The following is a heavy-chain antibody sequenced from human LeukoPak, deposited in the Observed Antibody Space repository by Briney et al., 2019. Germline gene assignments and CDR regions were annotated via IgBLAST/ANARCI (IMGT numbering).Heavy chain of an antibody. D-gene: IGHD6-19*01. CDR3: ARDVFEYSGGWYSGFDY. V-gene: IGHV3-53*01. CDR2: IYSGGST. CDR1: GFTVSSNY. Sequence: GGSLRLSCAASGFTVSSNYMSWVRQAPGKGLEWVSVIYSGGSTYYADSVKGRFTISRANSKNTQYLQMNSLRAEDTAVYFCARDVFEYSGGWYSGFDYWGQGTLVTVSS. J-gene: IGHJ4*02.